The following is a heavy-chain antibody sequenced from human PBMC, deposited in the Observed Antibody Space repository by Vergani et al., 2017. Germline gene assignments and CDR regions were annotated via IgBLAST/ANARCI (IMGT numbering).Heavy chain of an antibody. J-gene: IGHJ3*02. Sequence: QVQLVQSGAEVKKPGASVKVSCKASGYTFTGYYMHWVRQAPGQGLEWMGWINPNSGGTNYAQKFQGRVTMTRDTSISTAYMELSRLRSDDTAVYYCARDRTPKGMDAFDIWAKGQWSPSLQ. V-gene: IGHV1-2*02. D-gene: IGHD2-2*01. CDR3: ARDRTPKGMDAFDI. CDR1: GYTFTGYY. CDR2: INPNSGGT.